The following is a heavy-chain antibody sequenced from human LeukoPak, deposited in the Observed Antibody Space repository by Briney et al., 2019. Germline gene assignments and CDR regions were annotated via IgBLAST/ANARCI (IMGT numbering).Heavy chain of an antibody. CDR3: ARVSPNPLTPLQSFAY. Sequence: PGGSLRLSCAASGFTFSSYWMSWVRQAPGKGLEWVANIKQDGSEKYYVDSVKGRFTISRDNAKNSLYLQMKSLRAEDTAVYYCARVSPNPLTPLQSFAYWGQGPLVTVSS. J-gene: IGHJ4*02. CDR1: GFTFSSYW. CDR2: IKQDGSEK. V-gene: IGHV3-7*01. D-gene: IGHD3-9*01.